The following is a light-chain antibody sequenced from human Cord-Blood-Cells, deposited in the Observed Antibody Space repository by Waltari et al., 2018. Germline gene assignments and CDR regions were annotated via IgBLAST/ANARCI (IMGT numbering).Light chain of an antibody. Sequence: SVLTQPPSASGTPGQRVTISCSGSSSNIGSNYVYWYQQLPGTAPKLRSYRNNPRPSGVPDRFSGSKSGASASLAISGLRSEDEADYYCAAWDDSLSGRVFGGGTKLPVL. V-gene: IGLV1-47*01. CDR1: SSNIGSNY. CDR3: AAWDDSLSGRV. CDR2: RNN. J-gene: IGLJ3*02.